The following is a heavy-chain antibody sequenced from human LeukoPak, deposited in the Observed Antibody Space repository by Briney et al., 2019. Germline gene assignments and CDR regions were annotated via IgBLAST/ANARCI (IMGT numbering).Heavy chain of an antibody. CDR2: IYYSGST. CDR1: GGSISSYY. Sequence: PSETPSLTCTVSGGSISSYYWSWIRQPPGKGLEWIGYIYYSGSTNYNPSLKSRVTISVDTSKNQFSLKLSSVTAADTAVYYCARTSYDFWSGYHSYYFDYWGQGTLVTVSS. J-gene: IGHJ4*02. D-gene: IGHD3-3*01. CDR3: ARTSYDFWSGYHSYYFDY. V-gene: IGHV4-59*01.